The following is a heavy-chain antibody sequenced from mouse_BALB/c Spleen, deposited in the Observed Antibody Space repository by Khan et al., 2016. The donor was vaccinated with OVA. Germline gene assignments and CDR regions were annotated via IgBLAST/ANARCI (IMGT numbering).Heavy chain of an antibody. CDR1: GYSLTRYG. V-gene: IGHV2-9*02. J-gene: IGHJ2*01. CDR3: ARSKYLARY. CDR2: IWAGGST. Sequence: QVQLKESGPGLVAPSQSLSITCTVYGYSLTRYGVHWVRQPPGKGLEWLGLIWAGGSTNYNWPLMSRLSISIDNSKSLVFLIMNRLQTDDTALYYCARSKYLARYWGQGTTLTVSS. D-gene: IGHD3-3*01.